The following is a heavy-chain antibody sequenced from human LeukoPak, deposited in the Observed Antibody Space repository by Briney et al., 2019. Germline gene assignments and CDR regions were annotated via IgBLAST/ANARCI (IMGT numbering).Heavy chain of an antibody. Sequence: GGSLRLSCAASGFAASGFTFSTFGMHWVRQAPGKGLEWVAFIRYDGSNKYYADSVKGRFTISRDDSKNTLYLQMNSLRAEDTAAYYCAKGYYFDILSGYSSLDSWGQGALVTVSS. CDR2: IRYDGSNK. V-gene: IGHV3-30*02. D-gene: IGHD3-9*01. J-gene: IGHJ4*02. CDR3: AKGYYFDILSGYSSLDS. CDR1: GFTFSTFG.